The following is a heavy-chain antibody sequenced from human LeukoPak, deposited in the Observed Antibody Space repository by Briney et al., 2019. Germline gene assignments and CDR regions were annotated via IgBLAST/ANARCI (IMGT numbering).Heavy chain of an antibody. Sequence: ASVKVSCKASGYTFTGYYMHWVRQAPGQGLEWMGRINPNSGGTNYAQKFQGRVTMTRDTSISTAYMELSRLRSDDTAVYYCAGGIQLWYVWDYWGQGTLVTVSS. CDR2: INPNSGGT. J-gene: IGHJ4*02. CDR3: AGGIQLWYVWDY. CDR1: GYTFTGYY. V-gene: IGHV1-2*06. D-gene: IGHD5-18*01.